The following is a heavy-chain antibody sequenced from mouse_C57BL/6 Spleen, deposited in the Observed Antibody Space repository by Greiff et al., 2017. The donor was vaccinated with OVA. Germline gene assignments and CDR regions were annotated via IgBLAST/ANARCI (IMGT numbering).Heavy chain of an antibody. Sequence: QVQLKESGAELAKPGASVKLSCKASGYTFTSYWMHWVKQRPGQGLEWIGYINPSSGYTKYNQKFKDKATLTADKSSSTAYMQLGSLTYEDSAVYYCARSISSGYGYYYAMDFWGQRTSATISS. CDR1: GYTFTSYW. D-gene: IGHD3-2*02. CDR2: INPSSGYT. J-gene: IGHJ4*01. CDR3: ARSISSGYGYYYAMDF. V-gene: IGHV1-7*01.